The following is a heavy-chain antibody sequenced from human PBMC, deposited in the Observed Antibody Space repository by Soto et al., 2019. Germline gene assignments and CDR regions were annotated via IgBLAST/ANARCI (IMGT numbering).Heavy chain of an antibody. CDR1: GFTFSSYG. Sequence: GGSLRLSCAASGFTFSSYGMHWVRQAPGKGLEWVAVISYDGSNKYYADSVKGRFTISRDNSKNTLYLQMNSLRAEDTAVYYCANEKGYYDSSGIFDYWGQGTMLTVYS. V-gene: IGHV3-30*18. CDR3: ANEKGYYDSSGIFDY. J-gene: IGHJ4*02. D-gene: IGHD3-22*01. CDR2: ISYDGSNK.